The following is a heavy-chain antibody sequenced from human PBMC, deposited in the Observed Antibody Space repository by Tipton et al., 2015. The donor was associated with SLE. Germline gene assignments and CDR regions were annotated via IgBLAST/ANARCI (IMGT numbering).Heavy chain of an antibody. J-gene: IGHJ6*02. V-gene: IGHV4-31*03. D-gene: IGHD6-19*01. Sequence: TLSLTCTVSGGSISSGGYYWTWIRQLPGQGLEWIGYIYYSGSTYYNSSLQSRVSISIDTSKTQFSLNLRSLTAADTAVYYCARGKGNSSGWGHYYFYGMDVWGQGTTVTVSS. CDR2: IYYSGST. CDR3: ARGKGNSSGWGHYYFYGMDV. CDR1: GGSISSGGYY.